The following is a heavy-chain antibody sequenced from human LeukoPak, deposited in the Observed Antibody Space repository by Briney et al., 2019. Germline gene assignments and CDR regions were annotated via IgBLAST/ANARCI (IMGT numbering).Heavy chain of an antibody. V-gene: IGHV4-59*08. CDR2: IYYTGST. CDR1: GGSISSSY. CDR3: ARGNLEWLLPFDY. Sequence: SETLSLTCTVSGGSISSSYWSWIRQPPGKGLEWIGYIYYTGSTAYNPSLKSRVTISVDTSKNQFSLKLSSVTAADTAVYYCARGNLEWLLPFDYWGQGTLVTVSS. J-gene: IGHJ4*02. D-gene: IGHD3-3*01.